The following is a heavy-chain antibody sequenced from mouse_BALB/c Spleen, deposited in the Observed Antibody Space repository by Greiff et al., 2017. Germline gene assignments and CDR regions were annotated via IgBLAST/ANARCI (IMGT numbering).Heavy chain of an antibody. V-gene: IGHV5-17*02. CDR2: ISSGSSTI. CDR3: ARYDGYYASFDY. CDR1: GFTFSSFG. D-gene: IGHD2-3*01. Sequence: EVQLVESGGGLVQPGGSRKLSCAASGFTFSSFGMHWVRQAPEKGLEWVAYISSGSSTIYYADTVKGRFTISRDNPKNTLFLQMTSLRSEDTAMYYCARYDGYYASFDYWGQGTTLTVSS. J-gene: IGHJ2*01.